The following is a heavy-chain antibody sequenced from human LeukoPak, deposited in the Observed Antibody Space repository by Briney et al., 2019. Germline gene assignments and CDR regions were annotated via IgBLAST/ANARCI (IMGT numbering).Heavy chain of an antibody. CDR2: IYTSGST. CDR3: ARDSSSLLAAEAIFDY. V-gene: IGHV4-61*02. J-gene: IGHJ4*02. CDR1: GGSISSGSYY. Sequence: SETLSLTCTVSGGSISSGSYYWSWIRQPAGKGLEWIGRIYTSGSTNYNPSLKSRVTISVDTSKNQFSLKLSSVTAADTAVYYCARDSSSLLAAEAIFDYWAREPWSPSPQ. D-gene: IGHD6-13*01.